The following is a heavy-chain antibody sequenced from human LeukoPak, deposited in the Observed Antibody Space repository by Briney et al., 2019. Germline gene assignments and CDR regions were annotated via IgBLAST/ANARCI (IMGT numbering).Heavy chain of an antibody. CDR3: ARDSGYDGDY. V-gene: IGHV1-46*01. CDR2: INPSGGST. Sequence: ASVKVSCKASGYTFISYQMHWVRQAPGQGLEWMGIINPSGGSTSYAQKFQGRVTMTRDTSTSTVYMELSSLRSENTAVYYCARDSGYDGDYWGQGTLVTVSS. J-gene: IGHJ4*02. D-gene: IGHD5-12*01. CDR1: GYTFISYQ.